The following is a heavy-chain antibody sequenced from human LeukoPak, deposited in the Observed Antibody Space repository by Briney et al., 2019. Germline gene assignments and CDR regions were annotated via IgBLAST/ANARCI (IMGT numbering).Heavy chain of an antibody. Sequence: GASVKVSCKTSGYTFSSYGVSWVRQAPGQGLEWMGWISAYNGNTDYAQKFQGRITMTTDTSTSTAYVELRSLRSDDTAVYYCARGQKGSSWSHYYYMDVWGKGTTVTVSS. CDR1: GYTFSSYG. D-gene: IGHD6-13*01. V-gene: IGHV1-18*01. CDR2: ISAYNGNT. J-gene: IGHJ6*03. CDR3: ARGQKGSSWSHYYYMDV.